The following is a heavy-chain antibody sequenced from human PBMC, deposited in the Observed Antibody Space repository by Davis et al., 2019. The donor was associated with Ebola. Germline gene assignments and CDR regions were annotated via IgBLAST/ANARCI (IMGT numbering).Heavy chain of an antibody. D-gene: IGHD6-19*01. J-gene: IGHJ4*02. CDR2: IRSKANSYAT. CDR1: GFTFSGST. Sequence: PGGSLRLSCAASGFTFSGSTMHWVRQASGNGLEWVGRIRSKANSYATAYAASVKGRFTISRDDSKNTAYLQMNSLKTEDTAVYYCTLTVAGTRDYWGQGTLVTVSS. V-gene: IGHV3-73*01. CDR3: TLTVAGTRDY.